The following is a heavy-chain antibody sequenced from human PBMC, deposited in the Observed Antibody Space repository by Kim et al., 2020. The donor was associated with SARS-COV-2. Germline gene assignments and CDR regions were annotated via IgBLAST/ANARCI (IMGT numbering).Heavy chain of an antibody. Sequence: YYADSVKGRFTISRDNAKNSLYLQMNSLRAEDTAVYYCARGRDYYQPYFDYWGQGTLVTVSS. V-gene: IGHV3-48*03. CDR3: ARGRDYYQPYFDY. D-gene: IGHD1-26*01. J-gene: IGHJ4*02.